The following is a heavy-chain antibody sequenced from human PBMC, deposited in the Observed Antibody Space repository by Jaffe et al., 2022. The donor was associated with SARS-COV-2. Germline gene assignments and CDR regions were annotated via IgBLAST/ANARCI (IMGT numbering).Heavy chain of an antibody. J-gene: IGHJ4*02. CDR1: GGSISDSPYN. V-gene: IGHV4-39*01. CDR3: ARRRRQMGYFDY. CDR2: IYYRGTT. Sequence: QLQLQESGPGLVKPSETLSLICTVSGGSISDSPYNWDWIRQSPGKGLESIGTIYYRGTTLYSPSLNSRVTMSVDTSENQFSLKLSSVTAADTAVYFCARRRRQMGYFDYWGQGVLVTVSS.